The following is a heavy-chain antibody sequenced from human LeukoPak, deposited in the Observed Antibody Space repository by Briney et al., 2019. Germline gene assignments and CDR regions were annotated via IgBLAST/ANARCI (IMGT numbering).Heavy chain of an antibody. CDR1: GGSFSGYY. V-gene: IGHV4-34*01. J-gene: IGHJ4*02. D-gene: IGHD4-17*01. CDR2: INHSGST. CDR3: ARGYGDYVGY. Sequence: KPSETLSLTCAVYGGSFSGYYWSWVRQPPGKGGEWIGEINHSGSTNYNPSLKSPVTISVDTSKNQFSLKLSSVTAADTAVYYCARGYGDYVGYWGQGTLVTVSS.